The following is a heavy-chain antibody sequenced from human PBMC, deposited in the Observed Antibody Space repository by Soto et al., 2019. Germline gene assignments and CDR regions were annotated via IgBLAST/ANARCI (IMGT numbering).Heavy chain of an antibody. J-gene: IGHJ5*02. Sequence: SETLSLTCTVSGGSISSDYWNWIRQPPGKGLEWIGYVYHSWSTKYNPSLKSRVTISVDTCKNQLSLKLSSVTAADTAVYYCARFGTSPNGNWFDPWGQGTPVTVSS. CDR3: ARFGTSPNGNWFDP. CDR1: GGSISSDY. V-gene: IGHV4-59*01. CDR2: VYHSWST. D-gene: IGHD3-10*01.